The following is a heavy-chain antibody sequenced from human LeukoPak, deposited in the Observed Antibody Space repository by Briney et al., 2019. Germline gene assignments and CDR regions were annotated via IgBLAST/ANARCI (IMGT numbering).Heavy chain of an antibody. J-gene: IGHJ5*02. V-gene: IGHV4-59*08. CDR2: IYYSGST. Sequence: SETLSLTCTVSGGSISSYYWSWIRQPPGKGLEWIGYIYYSGSTNYNPSLKSRVTISVDTSKNQFSLKLSSVTAADTAVYYCAGMIAAAERGWFDPWGQGNLVTVSS. D-gene: IGHD6-13*01. CDR1: GGSISSYY. CDR3: AGMIAAAERGWFDP.